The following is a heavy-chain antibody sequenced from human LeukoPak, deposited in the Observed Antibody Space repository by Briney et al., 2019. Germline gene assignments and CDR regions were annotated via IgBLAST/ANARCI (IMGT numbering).Heavy chain of an antibody. CDR2: INPNSGGT. CDR3: ARDIVVVVAATRYNWFDP. J-gene: IGHJ5*02. Sequence: GASVKVSCKASGYTFTGYFLHWVRQAPGQGLEWMGWINPNSGGTNYAQKFQGRVTMTRDTSISTAYMELSRLRSDDTAVYYCARDIVVVVAATRYNWFDPWGQGTLVTVSS. CDR1: GYTFTGYF. D-gene: IGHD2-15*01. V-gene: IGHV1-2*02.